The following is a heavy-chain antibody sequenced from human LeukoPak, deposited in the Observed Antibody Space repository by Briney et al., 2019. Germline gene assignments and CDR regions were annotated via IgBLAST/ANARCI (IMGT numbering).Heavy chain of an antibody. Sequence: ASVQVSCKASGYTFTGYYMHWVRQAPGQGLEWMGRINPNSGGTNYAQKFQGRVTMTRDTSISTAYMERSRLRSDDTAVYYCATQYSGSSRLLGYWGQGTLVTVSS. CDR1: GYTFTGYY. CDR3: ATQYSGSSRLLGY. CDR2: INPNSGGT. J-gene: IGHJ4*02. D-gene: IGHD1-26*01. V-gene: IGHV1-2*06.